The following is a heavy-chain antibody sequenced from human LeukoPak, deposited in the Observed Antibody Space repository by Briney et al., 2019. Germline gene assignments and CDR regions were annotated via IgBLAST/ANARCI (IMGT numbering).Heavy chain of an antibody. CDR1: GGSISSSSYY. Sequence: SETLSLTCTVSGGSISSSSYYWGWIRPPPGKGLEWIGSIYYSGSTYYNPSLKSRVTISVDTSKYQFSLKLSSVTAADTAVYYCARRGYSGYDENFDYWGQGTLVTVSS. D-gene: IGHD5-12*01. CDR3: ARRGYSGYDENFDY. J-gene: IGHJ4*02. V-gene: IGHV4-39*01. CDR2: IYYSGST.